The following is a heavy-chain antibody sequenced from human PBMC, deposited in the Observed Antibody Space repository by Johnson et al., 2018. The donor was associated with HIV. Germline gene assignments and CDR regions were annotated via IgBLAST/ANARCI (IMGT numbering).Heavy chain of an antibody. D-gene: IGHD1-26*01. CDR3: ASGLGIVGATRSAFDI. Sequence: QVQLVESGGGVVQPGRSLRLSCPASGFTFSSSAMHWVRQAPGKGLVWVAVISYDGSNTYYADSVKGRFTISRDNSKNTLYLQMNSLRAEDTAVYYCASGLGIVGATRSAFDIWGQGTMVTVSS. J-gene: IGHJ3*02. V-gene: IGHV3-30*04. CDR1: GFTFSSSA. CDR2: ISYDGSNT.